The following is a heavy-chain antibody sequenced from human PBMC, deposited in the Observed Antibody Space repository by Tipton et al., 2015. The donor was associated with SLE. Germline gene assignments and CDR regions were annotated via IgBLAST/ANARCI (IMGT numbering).Heavy chain of an antibody. CDR3: APLGFGRAFDI. V-gene: IGHV4-59*01. CDR1: GGSISSYY. D-gene: IGHD1-26*01. CDR2: IYYSGST. Sequence: LRLSCTVSGGSISSYYWSWIRQPPGKGLEWIGYIYYSGSTNYNPSLKSRVTISVDTSKNQFSLYLQMNSLRAEDTALYYCAPLGFGRAFDIWGQGTMVTVSS. J-gene: IGHJ3*02.